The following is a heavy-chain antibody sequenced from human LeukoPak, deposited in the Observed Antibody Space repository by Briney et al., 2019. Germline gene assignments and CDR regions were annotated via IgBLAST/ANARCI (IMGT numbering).Heavy chain of an antibody. CDR3: ANGDGYNYYYFDY. Sequence: GGSLRLSCAASGFTFSTYTMNWVRQAPGKGLEWVSSISSSNTYIYYADSVKGRFTISRDNAKNSLYLQMNSLRAEDTAVYYCANGDGYNYYYFDYWGQGTLVTVSS. J-gene: IGHJ4*02. D-gene: IGHD5-24*01. CDR2: ISSSNTYI. V-gene: IGHV3-21*01. CDR1: GFTFSTYT.